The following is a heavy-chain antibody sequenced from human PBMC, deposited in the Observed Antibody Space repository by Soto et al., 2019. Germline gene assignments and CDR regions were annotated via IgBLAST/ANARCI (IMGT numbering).Heavy chain of an antibody. J-gene: IGHJ6*02. D-gene: IGHD2-15*01. CDR3: ARVKTGGHYYYYGMDV. CDR2: IYYSGST. V-gene: IGHV4-31*03. CDR1: GGSISSGGYY. Sequence: SETLSLTCTVSGGSISSGGYYLSWIRQHPGKGLEWIGYIYYSGSTYYNPSLKSRVTISVDTSKNQFSLKLSSVTAADTAVYYCARVKTGGHYYYYGMDVWGQGTTVTVSS.